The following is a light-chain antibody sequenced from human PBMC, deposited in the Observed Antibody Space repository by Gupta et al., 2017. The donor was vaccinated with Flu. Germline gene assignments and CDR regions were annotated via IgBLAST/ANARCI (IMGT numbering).Light chain of an antibody. CDR1: QDINKY. Sequence: DIQMTQSPSSLSASVGDRVTITCQASQDINKYLNWYQQKPGKAPKLLIYAASNLEIGVPSRFSGSGSGTDFTFTISSLQPEDIATYYCQQFDNLYSFGQGTKLEIK. CDR2: AAS. J-gene: IGKJ2*03. V-gene: IGKV1-33*01. CDR3: QQFDNLYS.